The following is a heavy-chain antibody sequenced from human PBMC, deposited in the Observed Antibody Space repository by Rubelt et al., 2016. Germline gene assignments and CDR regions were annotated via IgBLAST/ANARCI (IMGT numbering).Heavy chain of an antibody. J-gene: IGHJ4*02. Sequence: QVQLVQSGAEVKKPGASVKVSCKASGYTFTSYAMHWVRQAPGQRLEWMGWINAGNGNTKYSQKFQGEVTITRDTSASTAYMELRSLRSDDTAVYYCARVISGVEYSSSWHFDYWGQGTLVTVSS. CDR3: ARVISGVEYSSSWHFDY. CDR1: GYTFTSYA. D-gene: IGHD6-13*01. V-gene: IGHV1-3*01. CDR2: INAGNGNT.